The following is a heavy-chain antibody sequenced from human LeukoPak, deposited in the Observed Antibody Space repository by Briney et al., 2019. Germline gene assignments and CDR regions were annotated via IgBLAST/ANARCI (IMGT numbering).Heavy chain of an antibody. CDR2: ISYDGSNK. CDR3: ALPYGLSLFDY. J-gene: IGHJ4*02. D-gene: IGHD3-3*01. Sequence: GGSLRLSCAASGFTFSSYAIHWVRQAPGKGMEWVAVISYDGSNKYYADSVKGRFTISRDNSKNTLYLQMNSLRAEDTAVYYCALPYGLSLFDYWGQGTLVTVSS. CDR1: GFTFSSYA. V-gene: IGHV3-30-3*01.